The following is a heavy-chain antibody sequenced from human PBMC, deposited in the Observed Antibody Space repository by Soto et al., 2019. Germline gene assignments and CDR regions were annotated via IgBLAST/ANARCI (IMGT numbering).Heavy chain of an antibody. CDR3: ATSPGDPDILTGYYRNYYYYGMDV. J-gene: IGHJ6*01. V-gene: IGHV1-18*01. Sequence: GASVKVSCKASGYTFTSYGISWVRRAPGQGLEWVGWISAYNGNTNYAQKLQGRVTMTTDTSTSTAYMELRSLRSDDTAVYYCATSPGDPDILTGYYRNYYYYGMDVWGQGTTVTVSS. CDR1: GYTFTSYG. D-gene: IGHD3-9*01. CDR2: ISAYNGNT.